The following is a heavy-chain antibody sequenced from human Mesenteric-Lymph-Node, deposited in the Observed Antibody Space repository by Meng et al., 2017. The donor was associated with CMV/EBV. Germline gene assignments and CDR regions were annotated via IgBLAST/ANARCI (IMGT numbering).Heavy chain of an antibody. Sequence: SGYNFITFAITWVRQAPGQGLEWMGWISGFSGDTNYAQKFQGRVTMTADTSTGTAYMELRSLRSDDTAVYYCVRGPGPHLKVVIPFDNWGPGTLVTVSS. CDR3: VRGPGPHLKVVIPFDN. V-gene: IGHV1-18*01. CDR2: ISGFSGDT. J-gene: IGHJ4*02. D-gene: IGHD3-22*01. CDR1: GYNFITFA.